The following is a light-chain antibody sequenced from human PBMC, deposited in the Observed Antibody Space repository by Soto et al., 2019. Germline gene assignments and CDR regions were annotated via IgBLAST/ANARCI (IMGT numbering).Light chain of an antibody. V-gene: IGKV1-33*01. J-gene: IGKJ2*01. Sequence: DIEMTQSPSSLSASIGDRVSVTCQASQDITDDLNWYQQKPGKAPKLLAYDASNLKTGVPSRFSGSRYGTDFTLTISSLQPEDIATYYCQQYDDLYTFGQGTKLEIK. CDR1: QDITDD. CDR2: DAS. CDR3: QQYDDLYT.